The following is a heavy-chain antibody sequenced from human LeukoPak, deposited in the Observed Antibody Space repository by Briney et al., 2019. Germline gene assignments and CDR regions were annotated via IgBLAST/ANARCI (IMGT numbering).Heavy chain of an antibody. CDR3: AKDAPRSSGWFFLDY. Sequence: GGSLRLSCAASGFSFSDSYMSWIRQAPGKGLEWVSGISASGGRTYYADSVKGRFTISRDNSKSALFLQMNSLRAEDTAVYYCAKDAPRSSGWFFLDYWGQGTLVTVSS. CDR2: ISASGGRT. J-gene: IGHJ4*02. CDR1: GFSFSDSY. V-gene: IGHV3-23*01. D-gene: IGHD6-19*01.